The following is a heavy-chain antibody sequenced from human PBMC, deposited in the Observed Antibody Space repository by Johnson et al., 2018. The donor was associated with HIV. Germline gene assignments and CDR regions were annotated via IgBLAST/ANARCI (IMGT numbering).Heavy chain of an antibody. Sequence: VQLVESGGGVVQPGRSLRLSCATSGFTFNNTWMSWVRQAPGKGLEWVGRIKSKTDGGTTDYAAPVKGRFTISRDDSKNTLYLQMNSLKTEDTAVYYCTGSSSDAFDIWGQGTIVTVSS. CDR2: IKSKTDGGTT. CDR1: GFTFNNTW. J-gene: IGHJ3*02. D-gene: IGHD6-13*01. CDR3: TGSSSDAFDI. V-gene: IGHV3-15*01.